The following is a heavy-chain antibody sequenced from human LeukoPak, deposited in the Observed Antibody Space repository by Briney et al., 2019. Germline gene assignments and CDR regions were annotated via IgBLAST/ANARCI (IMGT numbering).Heavy chain of an antibody. V-gene: IGHV4-59*12. CDR1: GGFISSYY. J-gene: IGHJ4*02. D-gene: IGHD6-13*01. CDR3: AREYSSTWHYFDY. CDR2: IHYSGST. Sequence: SETLSLTCTVFGGFISSYYWSWIRQPPGKGLEWIGYIHYSGSTNYNPSLKSRVTISVDTSKNLFSLKLNSVTAADTAVYYCAREYSSTWHYFDYWGQGTLVTASS.